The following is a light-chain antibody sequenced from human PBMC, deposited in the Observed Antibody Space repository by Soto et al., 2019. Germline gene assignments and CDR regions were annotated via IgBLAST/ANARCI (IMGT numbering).Light chain of an antibody. V-gene: IGKV4-1*01. Sequence: LMTRSADYLAVSLCGSGTINCKSGASVVYNNNKNDFAWYQQKPGQPPQLLIYWGSTRESGVPDRFSGSGSGTDSTLTISSLQAEDVAVYYCQQYYNAPLTFGGGTKVDIK. CDR1: ASVVYNNNKND. CDR3: QQYYNAPLT. J-gene: IGKJ4*01. CDR2: WGS.